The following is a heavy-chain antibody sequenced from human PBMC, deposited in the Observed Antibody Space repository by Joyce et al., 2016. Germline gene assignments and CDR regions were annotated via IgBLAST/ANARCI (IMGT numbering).Heavy chain of an antibody. Sequence: QVQLVQPASELRKPGASVTVSCQASGYTFTNYALNWARQAPGQGLEGMGWISTNAGTPTYAQGCTGRFVFSVDTSVSTAYLQISSLKAEDTAIYYCARADWYFDLWGRGTLVTVSS. CDR1: GYTFTNYA. CDR2: ISTNAGTP. V-gene: IGHV7-4-1*02. CDR3: ARADWYFDL. J-gene: IGHJ2*01.